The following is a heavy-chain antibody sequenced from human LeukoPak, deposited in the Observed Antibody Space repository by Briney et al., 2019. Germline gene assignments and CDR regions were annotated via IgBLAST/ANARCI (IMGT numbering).Heavy chain of an antibody. CDR2: ISKSGDHT. J-gene: IGHJ6*02. Sequence: GGSLRLSCAVSGLTFNNYAMSWVRQAPGKGLEWVSAISKSGDHTYYAASAKGRFTIYGDNSKNTQYLQMNSLRAEDTAVYYCATSWGPDTSAFRWGRDGMDVWGQGTTVIVS. D-gene: IGHD3-16*01. V-gene: IGHV3-23*01. CDR1: GLTFNNYA. CDR3: ATSWGPDTSAFRWGRDGMDV.